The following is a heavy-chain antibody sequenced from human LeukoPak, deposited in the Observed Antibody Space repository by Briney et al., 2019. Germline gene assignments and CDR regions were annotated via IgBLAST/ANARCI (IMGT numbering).Heavy chain of an antibody. J-gene: IGHJ6*03. CDR3: ARGIAAAGPHYYYYYYMDV. V-gene: IGHV4-34*01. CDR1: GGSFSGYY. CDR2: INHSGGT. D-gene: IGHD6-13*01. Sequence: TSETLSLTCAVYGGSFSGYYWSWIRQPPGKGLEWIGEINHSGGTNYNPSLKSRVTISVDTSKNQFSLKLSSVPAADTAVYYCARGIAAAGPHYYYYYYMDVWGKGTTVTVSS.